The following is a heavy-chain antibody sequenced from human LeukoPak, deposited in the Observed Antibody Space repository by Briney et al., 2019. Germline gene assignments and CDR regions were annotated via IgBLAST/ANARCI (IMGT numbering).Heavy chain of an antibody. CDR2: ISGSGGST. CDR3: AKFGGGDWYAFDI. CDR1: GFTFSSYA. D-gene: IGHD2-21*02. V-gene: IGHV3-23*01. Sequence: GGSLRLSSAASGFTFSSYAMSWVRQAPGKGLEWVSAISGSGGSTYYADSVKGRFTISRDNSENTLYLQMNSLRAEDTAVYYCAKFGGGDWYAFDIWGQGTMVTVSS. J-gene: IGHJ3*02.